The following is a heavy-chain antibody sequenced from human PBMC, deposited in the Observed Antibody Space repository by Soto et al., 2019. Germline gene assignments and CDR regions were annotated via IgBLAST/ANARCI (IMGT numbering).Heavy chain of an antibody. CDR2: IGPSSGNT. J-gene: IGHJ4*02. Sequence: ASVKVSCKASGYTFTSYTVSWVRQAPGQGLEWVGWIGPSSGNTDSARNLQGTVTMTTDTPTCTAYMELRSLKSDDSAEYYCARDTGNFFDYWGQGTLVTVSS. CDR1: GYTFTSYT. V-gene: IGHV1-18*01. CDR3: ARDTGNFFDY.